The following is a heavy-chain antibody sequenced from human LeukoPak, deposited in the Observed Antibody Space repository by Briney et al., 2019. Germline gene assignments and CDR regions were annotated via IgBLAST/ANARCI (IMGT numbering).Heavy chain of an antibody. CDR2: INPDSGYK. D-gene: IGHD2-21*01. J-gene: IGHJ2*01. CDR3: ARAGPGGDCRGYGCHHDNWYFDL. V-gene: IGHV1-2*06. Sequence: ASVKVSCKASGYTFIGYCIHWVRQAPGQGLEWMGRINPDSGYKNYAQKIQGRITLTTDTSINTAFMELNGLRSDDTAVYYCARAGPGGDCRGYGCHHDNWYFDLWGRGTLVHVSS. CDR1: GYTFIGYC.